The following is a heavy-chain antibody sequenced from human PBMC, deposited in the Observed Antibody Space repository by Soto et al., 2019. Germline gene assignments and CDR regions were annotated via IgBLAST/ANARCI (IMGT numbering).Heavy chain of an antibody. D-gene: IGHD5-18*01. CDR2: IYYSGST. CDR1: GGSISSYY. CDR3: ARRYGSCFDY. J-gene: IGHJ4*02. Sequence: PSETLSLTCTVSGGSISSYYWSWIRQPPGKGLEWIGYIYYSGSTNYNPALKSRVTISVDTSKNQFSLKLSSVTAADATVYYCARRYGSCFDYGGQRTLVTVSS. V-gene: IGHV4-59*08.